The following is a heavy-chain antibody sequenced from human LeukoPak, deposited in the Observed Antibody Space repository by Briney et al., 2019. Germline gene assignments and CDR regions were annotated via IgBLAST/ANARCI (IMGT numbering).Heavy chain of an antibody. CDR3: AKGKGTSAGSFDY. CDR1: GFTFSSYV. J-gene: IGHJ4*02. Sequence: GGSLRLSCAASGFTFSSYVMNWVRQAGKGLEWVSAISDNGGSTYYADSLKGRFTISRDNSKNTLYLQMNSLRAEDTAVYYCAKGKGTSAGSFDYWGQGTRVTVSS. V-gene: IGHV3-23*01. CDR2: ISDNGGST. D-gene: IGHD3-10*01.